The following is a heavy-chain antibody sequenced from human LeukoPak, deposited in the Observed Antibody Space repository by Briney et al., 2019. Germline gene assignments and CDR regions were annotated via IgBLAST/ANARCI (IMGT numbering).Heavy chain of an antibody. V-gene: IGHV3-7*01. CDR1: GFAFTEHW. CDR2: INQHGSEQ. J-gene: IGHJ6*03. CDR3: ASDIVVVPAATHYYYMDV. D-gene: IGHD2-2*01. Sequence: GGSLRLSCIASGFAFTEHWMSWVRQAPGKGLEWVANINQHGSEQFYVDSVKGRFTISRDNAKNSLYLQMNSLRAEDTAVYYCASDIVVVPAATHYYYMDVWGKGTTVTVSS.